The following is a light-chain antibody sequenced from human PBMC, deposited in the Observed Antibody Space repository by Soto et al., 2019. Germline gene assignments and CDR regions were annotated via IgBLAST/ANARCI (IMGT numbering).Light chain of an antibody. CDR1: SSDVGGYNY. Sequence: QSVLTQPRSVSGSPGQSVTISCTGTSSDVGGYNYVFWYQQHPGKAPKLMIYDVSKRPSGVPDRFSGSKSGNTASLTISGLQAEDEADYYCFSYAGSYVVFGGGTKLTVL. V-gene: IGLV2-11*01. CDR3: FSYAGSYVV. J-gene: IGLJ2*01. CDR2: DVS.